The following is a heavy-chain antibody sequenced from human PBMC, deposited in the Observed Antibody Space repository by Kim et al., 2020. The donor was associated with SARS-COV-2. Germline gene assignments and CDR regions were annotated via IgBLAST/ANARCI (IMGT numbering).Heavy chain of an antibody. J-gene: IGHJ4*02. V-gene: IGHV7-4-1*02. Sequence: AQGFTGRFVFSLDTSVSTAYLQISSLKAEDTAVYYCARGGSGSYYNCFDYWGQGTLVTVSS. D-gene: IGHD3-10*01. CDR3: ARGGSGSYYNCFDY.